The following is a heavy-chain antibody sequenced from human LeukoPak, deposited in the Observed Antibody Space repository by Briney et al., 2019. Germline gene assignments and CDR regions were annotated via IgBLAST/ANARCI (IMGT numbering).Heavy chain of an antibody. J-gene: IGHJ6*03. CDR1: GFTFDDYG. Sequence: GGSLRLSCAASGFTFDDYGMSWVRQAPGKGLEWVSGINWNGVSTGYVDSVKGRFTISRDNAKNSLYLQMNSLRAEDTALYYCARALSNYVDYYYYYYTDVWGKGTTVTVSS. V-gene: IGHV3-20*04. CDR2: INWNGVST. D-gene: IGHD4-11*01. CDR3: ARALSNYVDYYYYYYTDV.